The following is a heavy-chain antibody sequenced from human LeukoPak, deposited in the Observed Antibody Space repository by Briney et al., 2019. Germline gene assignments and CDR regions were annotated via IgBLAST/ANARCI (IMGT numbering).Heavy chain of an antibody. CDR3: ARELVVTPFYYYYYGMDV. J-gene: IGHJ6*02. CDR1: GYTFTGYY. CDR2: INPNSGGT. Sequence: ASVKVSCKASGYTFTGYYMHWVRQAPGQGLAWMGWINPNSGGTNYAQKFQGRVTMIRDTSISTAYMELSRLRSDDTAVYYCARELVVTPFYYYYYGMDVWGQGTTVTVSS. D-gene: IGHD3-22*01. V-gene: IGHV1-2*02.